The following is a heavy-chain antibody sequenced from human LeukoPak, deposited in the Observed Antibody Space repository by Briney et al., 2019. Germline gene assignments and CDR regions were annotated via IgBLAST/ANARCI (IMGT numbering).Heavy chain of an antibody. V-gene: IGHV1-18*01. CDR2: ISAYNGNT. Sequence: ASVKVSCKASGYTFTSYGISWVRQAPGQGLEWMGWISAYNGNTNYAQKLQGRVTMTTDTSRSTAYMELRSLRSDDTAVYYCARDGVTMVRGVIYLNYYYYGMDVWGQGTTVTVSS. D-gene: IGHD3-10*01. CDR1: GYTFTSYG. J-gene: IGHJ6*02. CDR3: ARDGVTMVRGVIYLNYYYYGMDV.